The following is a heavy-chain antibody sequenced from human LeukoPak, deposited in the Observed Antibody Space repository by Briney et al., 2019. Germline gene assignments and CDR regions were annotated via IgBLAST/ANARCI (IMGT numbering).Heavy chain of an antibody. CDR3: ARVSPERHGIAAPQWRTKNRKDAFDI. J-gene: IGHJ3*02. V-gene: IGHV4-30-2*01. CDR1: GGSISSGGYY. Sequence: MTSETLSLTCTVSGGSISSGGYYWSWIRQPPGKGLEWIGYIYHSGSTCYNPSLKSRVTISVDRSKNQFSLKLSSVTAADTAVYYCARVSPERHGIAAPQWRTKNRKDAFDIWGQGTMVTVSS. D-gene: IGHD6-13*01. CDR2: IYHSGST.